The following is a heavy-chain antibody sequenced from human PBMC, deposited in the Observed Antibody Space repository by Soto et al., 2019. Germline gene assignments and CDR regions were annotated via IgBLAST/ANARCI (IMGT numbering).Heavy chain of an antibody. CDR2: INEDESNT. Sequence: HPGGSLRLSCATSGFTFSNYWMHWVRQAPGKGPVWVSRINEDESNTNYADSVKGRFTISRDNAKNTLYLQMNSLRAEDTAVYYCARGLFLDYWGQGTRVTAPQ. J-gene: IGHJ4*02. D-gene: IGHD3-3*01. V-gene: IGHV3-74*01. CDR1: GFTFSNYW. CDR3: ARGLFLDY.